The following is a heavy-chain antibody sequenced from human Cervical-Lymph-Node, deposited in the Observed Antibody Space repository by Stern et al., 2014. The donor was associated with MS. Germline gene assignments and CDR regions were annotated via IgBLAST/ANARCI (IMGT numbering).Heavy chain of an antibody. CDR1: GFSLTLTGEA. CDR3: ARRGSPNHGGYYFDY. Sequence: QVTLKESGPTLVRPTQTLSLTCTFSGFSLTLTGEAVAWIRQPPGKALEWLALIYWDDDKVYSPSLKNRIALTKDTSKHQVVFTMTNMDPMDTAIYYCARRGSPNHGGYYFDYWGQGSLVTVSS. V-gene: IGHV2-5*02. CDR2: IYWDDDK. D-gene: IGHD2-8*01. J-gene: IGHJ4*02.